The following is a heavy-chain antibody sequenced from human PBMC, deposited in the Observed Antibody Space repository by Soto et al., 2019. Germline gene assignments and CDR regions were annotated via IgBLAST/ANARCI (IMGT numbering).Heavy chain of an antibody. CDR2: ISYDGSNK. J-gene: IGHJ6*02. CDR3: ASTPDSSSWYYYYGMDV. V-gene: IGHV3-30-3*01. CDR1: GFTFSSYA. D-gene: IGHD6-13*01. Sequence: GGSLRLSCAASGFTFSSYAMHWFRQAPGKGLEWVAVISYDGSNKYYADSVKGRFTISRDNSKNTLYLQMNSLRAEDTAVYYCASTPDSSSWYYYYGMDVWGQGTTVTVSS.